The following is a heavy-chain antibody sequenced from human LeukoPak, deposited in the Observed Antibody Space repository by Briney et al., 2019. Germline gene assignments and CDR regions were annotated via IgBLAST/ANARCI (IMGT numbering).Heavy chain of an antibody. V-gene: IGHV6-1*01. Sequence: SQTLSLTCAISGDSVSSNSAAWDWTRQSPSRALEWLGRTYYRSKWYNDYAVSVKSRITINPDTSKNQFSLQLNSVTPEDTAVYYCARAIGAYYGSGSNWFDPWGQGTLVTVSS. CDR2: TYYRSKWYN. J-gene: IGHJ5*02. CDR1: GDSVSSNSAA. D-gene: IGHD3-10*01. CDR3: ARAIGAYYGSGSNWFDP.